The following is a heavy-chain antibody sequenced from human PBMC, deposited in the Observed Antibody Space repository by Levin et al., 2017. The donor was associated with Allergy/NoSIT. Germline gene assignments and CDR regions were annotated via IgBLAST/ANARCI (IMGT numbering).Heavy chain of an antibody. Sequence: AASVKVSCAASGFTFNNYWMHWVRQAPGKGLVWVSRISADGRSITYADSVRGRFTISRDNAKNTLYLQMNSLRAEDTAVYSCARGLYTSGNYLDYWGQGALVTVSS. CDR1: GFTFNNYW. V-gene: IGHV3-74*03. J-gene: IGHJ4*02. CDR2: ISADGRSI. CDR3: ARGLYTSGNYLDY. D-gene: IGHD3-10*01.